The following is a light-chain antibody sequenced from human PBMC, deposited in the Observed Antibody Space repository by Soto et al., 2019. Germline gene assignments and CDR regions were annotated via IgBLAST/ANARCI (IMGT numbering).Light chain of an antibody. CDR1: SSDVGGYNY. Sequence: QSALTQPASVSGSPGQSITISCTGTSSDVGGYNYVSWYQQHPGKAPKLMIYDVSYRPSGVSNRFSGSKSGNTASLTISGLQAEDEADYYCCSYTSSSPLVFGGGTKLTVL. CDR3: CSYTSSSPLV. CDR2: DVS. J-gene: IGLJ3*02. V-gene: IGLV2-14*01.